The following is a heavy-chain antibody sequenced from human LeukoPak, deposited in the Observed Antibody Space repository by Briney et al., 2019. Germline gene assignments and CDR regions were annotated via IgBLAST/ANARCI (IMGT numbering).Heavy chain of an antibody. CDR3: ARVEEGHFDY. J-gene: IGHJ4*02. CDR2: IYSGGST. V-gene: IGHV3-53*01. CDR1: GFTVSSNY. Sequence: PGGSLRLSCAASGFTVSSNYMSWVRQAPGKGLEWVSVIYSGGSTYYADSVKGRFTISRDNSKNTLNLQMNSLRAEDTAVYYCARVEEGHFDYWGQGTLVTVSS.